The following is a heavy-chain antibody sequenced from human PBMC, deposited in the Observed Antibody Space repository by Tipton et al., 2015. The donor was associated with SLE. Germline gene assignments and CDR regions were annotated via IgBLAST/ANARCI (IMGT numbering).Heavy chain of an antibody. J-gene: IGHJ4*02. D-gene: IGHD5-12*01. CDR3: ARGSFPVVATTPLSD. CDR1: GFTFSDYY. V-gene: IGHV3-11*04. CDR2: ISSSGSTI. Sequence: SLRLSCAASGFTFSDYYMSWIRQAPGKGLEWVSYISSSGSTIYYADSVKGRFTISRDNAKNSLYLQMNSLRAEDTAVYYCARGSFPVVATTPLSDWGQGTLVTVSS.